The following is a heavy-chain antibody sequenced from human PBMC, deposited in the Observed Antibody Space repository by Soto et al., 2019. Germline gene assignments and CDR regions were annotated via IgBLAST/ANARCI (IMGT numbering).Heavy chain of an antibody. J-gene: IGHJ6*02. CDR3: ARDLWGYCGTDCYPLDV. D-gene: IGHD2-21*02. Sequence: QVQLQESGPGLVKPSETLSLTCTVSGGSISGYYWSWIRQPPGKGLEWIGYMYNTGSTVYNPSFKSRVTIAVDTSKSQLPLRLNSVTAADTAVYYCARDLWGYCGTDCYPLDVWGQGTTVTVPS. CDR2: MYNTGST. CDR1: GGSISGYY. V-gene: IGHV4-59*01.